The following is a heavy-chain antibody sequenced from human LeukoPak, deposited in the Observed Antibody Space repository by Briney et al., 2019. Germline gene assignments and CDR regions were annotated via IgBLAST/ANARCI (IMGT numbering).Heavy chain of an antibody. CDR2: INPTGGGT. Sequence: GASVKVSCKAFGYTFTSYYMHWVRQAPGQGLEWMGWINPTGGGTKYAQKFLGRVTMTRDTSITTVYMELSSLRSDDTAVYFCVRGAHSNSSAWGQGTLVTVSS. D-gene: IGHD6-6*01. CDR1: GYTFTSYY. CDR3: VRGAHSNSSA. V-gene: IGHV1-2*02. J-gene: IGHJ4*02.